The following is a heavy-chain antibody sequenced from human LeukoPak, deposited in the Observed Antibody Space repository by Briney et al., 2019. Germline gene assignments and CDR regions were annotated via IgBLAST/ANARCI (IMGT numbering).Heavy chain of an antibody. D-gene: IGHD3-22*01. V-gene: IGHV6-1*01. CDR3: ARDYYDSSGYYPEYFQH. CDR2: TYYRSKWYN. Sequence: SQTLSLTCAISGDSVSSNSAAWNWIRQSPSRGLEWLGRTYYRSKWYNDYAISVKSRITINPDTSKNQFSLQLNSVTPEDTAVYCARDYYDSSGYYPEYFQHWGQGTLVTVSS. J-gene: IGHJ1*01. CDR1: GDSVSSNSAA.